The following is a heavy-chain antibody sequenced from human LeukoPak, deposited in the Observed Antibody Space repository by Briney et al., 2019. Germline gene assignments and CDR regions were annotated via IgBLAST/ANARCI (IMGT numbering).Heavy chain of an antibody. CDR1: GFTFSSYW. Sequence: GGSLRLSCAASGFTFSSYWMHWVRQAPGKGLVWVSRINSDGSSTSYADSVKGRFTISRDNAKNTLYLQMNSLRAEDTAVYYCARIDISTGRRSYYYYGMDVWGQGTTVTVSS. CDR3: ARIDISTGRRSYYYYGMDV. J-gene: IGHJ6*02. V-gene: IGHV3-74*01. CDR2: INSDGSST. D-gene: IGHD3-9*01.